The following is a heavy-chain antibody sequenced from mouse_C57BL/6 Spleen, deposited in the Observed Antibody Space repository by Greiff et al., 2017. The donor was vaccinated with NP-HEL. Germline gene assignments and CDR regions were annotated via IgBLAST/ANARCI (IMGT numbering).Heavy chain of an antibody. J-gene: IGHJ4*01. CDR2: IFPGSGST. D-gene: IGHD3-2*02. V-gene: IGHV1-75*01. Sequence: QVHVKQSGPELVKPGASVKISCKASGYTFTDYYINWVKQRPGQGLEWIGWIFPGSGSTYYNEKFKGKATLTVDKSSSTAYMLLSSLTSEDSAVYFGARGETAQATDDMDDWGKGTSVTVSS. CDR3: ARGETAQATDDMDD. CDR1: GYTFTDYY.